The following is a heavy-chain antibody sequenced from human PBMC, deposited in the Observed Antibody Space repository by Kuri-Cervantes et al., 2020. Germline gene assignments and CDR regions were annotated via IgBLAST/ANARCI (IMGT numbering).Heavy chain of an antibody. Sequence: GESLKISCAASGFTFSSYAMSWVRQAPGKGLEWVSAISGSGGSTYYADSVKGRFTISRDNSKNTLYLQMNSLRAEDTAVYYCTSGWSNPFDYWGQGTLVTVSS. CDR2: ISGSGGST. D-gene: IGHD6-19*01. CDR3: TSGWSNPFDY. J-gene: IGHJ4*02. CDR1: GFTFSSYA. V-gene: IGHV3-23*01.